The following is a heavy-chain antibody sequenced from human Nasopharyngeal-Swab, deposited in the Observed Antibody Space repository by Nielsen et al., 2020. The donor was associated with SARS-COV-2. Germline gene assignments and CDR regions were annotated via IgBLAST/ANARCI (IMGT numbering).Heavy chain of an antibody. CDR1: GYTFITFG. D-gene: IGHD4-17*01. J-gene: IGHJ3*02. CDR2: ISAYNGNT. Sequence: ASVKVSCKASGYTFITFGIIWVRQAPGQGLEWMGWISAYNGNTNYAQKFQDRVTMTTDTSTTTAYMELRGLKTDDTAVYYCARDNESGDYYAYDIWGQGTTVTVSS. V-gene: IGHV1-18*01. CDR3: ARDNESGDYYAYDI.